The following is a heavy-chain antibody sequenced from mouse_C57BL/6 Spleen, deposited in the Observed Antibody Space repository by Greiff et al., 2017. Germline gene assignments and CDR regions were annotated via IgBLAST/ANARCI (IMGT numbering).Heavy chain of an antibody. CDR1: GFSLTSYA. D-gene: IGHD2-1*01. CDR3: ARNGGGNSRDY. Sequence: QVQLKESGPGLVAPSQSLSITCTVSGFSLTSYAISWVRQPPGKGLEWLGVLWTGGGTNYNSALKSRLSISKDNSKSQVFLKMNSLQTDDTARYYCARNGGGNSRDYWGQGTTLTVSS. CDR2: LWTGGGT. V-gene: IGHV2-9-1*01. J-gene: IGHJ2*01.